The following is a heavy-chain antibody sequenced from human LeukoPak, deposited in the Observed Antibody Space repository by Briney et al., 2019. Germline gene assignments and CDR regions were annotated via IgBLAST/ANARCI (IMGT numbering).Heavy chain of an antibody. CDR2: IYPGDSDT. Sequence: GESLKISCKGSGYSLTSYWIGWVRQMPGKGLEWMGIIYPGDSDTRYSPSFQGQVTISADKSISTAYLQWSSLKASDTAMYYCARHDQIAAAGYDAFDIWGQGTMVTVSS. CDR3: ARHDQIAAAGYDAFDI. CDR1: GYSLTSYW. J-gene: IGHJ3*02. V-gene: IGHV5-51*01. D-gene: IGHD6-13*01.